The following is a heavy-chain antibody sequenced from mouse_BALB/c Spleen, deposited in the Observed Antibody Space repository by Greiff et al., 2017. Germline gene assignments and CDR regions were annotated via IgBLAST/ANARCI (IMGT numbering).Heavy chain of an antibody. CDR1: GYTFTSYW. V-gene: IGHV1-87*01. CDR2: IYTGDGDT. Sequence: VQLQQSGAELARPGASVKLSCTASGYTFTSYWMQWVKQRPGQGLDWIGAIYTGDGDTRYTQKFKGKATLTADKSSSTAYMQLSSLASEDSAVYYCARGMRPYYFDYWGQGTTLTVSS. J-gene: IGHJ2*01. CDR3: ARGMRPYYFDY.